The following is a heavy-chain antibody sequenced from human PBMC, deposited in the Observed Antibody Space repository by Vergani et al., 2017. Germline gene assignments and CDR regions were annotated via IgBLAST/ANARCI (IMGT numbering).Heavy chain of an antibody. V-gene: IGHV3-23*01. CDR3: VKVAGNYEHFFVS. Sequence: EVQLLESGGSLKPPGGSVRLPCAASGFTFSSYAMHLVRQAPGKGLEWVSALTGGGGSTYYADSFKGRFIISRDNSMDTLYLQMNSLRPEDTATYYCVKVAGNYEHFFVSWCQGTLVIVSS. J-gene: IGHJ4*02. CDR2: LTGGGGST. CDR1: GFTFSSYA. D-gene: IGHD1-7*01.